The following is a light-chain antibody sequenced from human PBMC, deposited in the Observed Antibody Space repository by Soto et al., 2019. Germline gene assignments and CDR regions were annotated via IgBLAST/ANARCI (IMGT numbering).Light chain of an antibody. CDR2: WAS. V-gene: IGKV1-5*03. CDR1: QNINNR. J-gene: IGKJ1*01. CDR3: QHFYTYSPGT. Sequence: EITVTLSPSALSASVEDRVMITCRDSQNINNRLAWYQQRPGKSPKLLVYWASTLESGVPSRFSGSGSETEFTLSICGLQPDDFAPYYCQHFYTYSPGTFGQGTKVDIK.